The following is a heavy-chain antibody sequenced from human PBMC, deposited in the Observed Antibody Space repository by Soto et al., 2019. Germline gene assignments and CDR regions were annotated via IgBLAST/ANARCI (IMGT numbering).Heavy chain of an antibody. CDR1: GFTFGDYA. V-gene: IGHV3-49*03. D-gene: IGHD2-2*01. J-gene: IGHJ6*02. Sequence: GGSLRLSCTASGFTFGDYAMSWFRQAPGKGLEWVGFIRSKAYGGTTEYAASVKGRFTISRDDSKSIAYLQMNSLKTEDTAVYYCTRDGDYCSSTSCESGYYYGMDVWGQGTTVTVSS. CDR3: TRDGDYCSSTSCESGYYYGMDV. CDR2: IRSKAYGGTT.